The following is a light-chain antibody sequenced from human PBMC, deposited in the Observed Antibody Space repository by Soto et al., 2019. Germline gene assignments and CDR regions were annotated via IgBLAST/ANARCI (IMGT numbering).Light chain of an antibody. CDR2: AAS. Sequence: DIQMTKSPSSLSASVGDRVTITCRASQDIRSDLGWFQQKPGKAPKRLIYAASTLESGVPSRFSGSRSGTEFTLTISSLQPEDFATYYCLQHNGYPFTFGPGTKVDI. V-gene: IGKV1-17*01. CDR1: QDIRSD. CDR3: LQHNGYPFT. J-gene: IGKJ3*01.